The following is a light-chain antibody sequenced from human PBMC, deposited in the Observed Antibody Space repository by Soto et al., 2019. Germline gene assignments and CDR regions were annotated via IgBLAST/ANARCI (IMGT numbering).Light chain of an antibody. CDR2: GAS. CDR3: QQYGSSPTT. V-gene: IGKV3-20*01. Sequence: EIVLTQSPGTLSLSPGERATLSCRASQSVSSSYLAWYQQKPGQAPRLLIYGASSRATGIPDRFSGSGSGTDFTLTISRLEPEDFAVYDYQQYGSSPTTFGQGTKVEIK. CDR1: QSVSSSY. J-gene: IGKJ1*01.